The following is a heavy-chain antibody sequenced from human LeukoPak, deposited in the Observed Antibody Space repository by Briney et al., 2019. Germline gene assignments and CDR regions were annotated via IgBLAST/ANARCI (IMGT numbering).Heavy chain of an antibody. D-gene: IGHD2-21*01. CDR3: AKSVCGDCDPMWH. CDR2: VNPNGGGT. Sequence: GASVKVSCQASGYTFTGYYIHWVRQAPGQGLEWMGWVNPNGGGTNSAQKFQGRVTMTRDTTISTAYMELSRLSSDDTAVYYCAKSVCGDCDPMWHWGQGTLVTVSS. V-gene: IGHV1-2*02. CDR1: GYTFTGYY. J-gene: IGHJ4*02.